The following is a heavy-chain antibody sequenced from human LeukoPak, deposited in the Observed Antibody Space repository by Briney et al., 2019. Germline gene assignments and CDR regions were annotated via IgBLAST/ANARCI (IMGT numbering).Heavy chain of an antibody. J-gene: IGHJ6*04. V-gene: IGHV4-61*02. Sequence: PSETLSLTCTVSGGSISSGSYYWSWIRQPAGKGLEWIGRIYTSGSTNYNPSLKSRVTMSVDTSKNQFSLKLSSVTAADTAVYYCARDLGTLDVWGKGTTVTVSS. CDR1: GGSISSGSYY. D-gene: IGHD1-1*01. CDR2: IYTSGST. CDR3: ARDLGTLDV.